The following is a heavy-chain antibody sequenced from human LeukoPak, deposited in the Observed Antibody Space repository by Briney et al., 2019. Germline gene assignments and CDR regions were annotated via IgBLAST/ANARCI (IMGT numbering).Heavy chain of an antibody. Sequence: SETLSLTCTVSGGSISSSSYYWGWIRQPPGKGLEWIGSIYYSGSTYYNPSLKSRVTISVDTSKNQFSLKLSSVTAADTGVYYCASTDYGDIDYWGQGNLGTVFS. CDR3: ASTDYGDIDY. D-gene: IGHD4-17*01. CDR1: GGSISSSSYY. V-gene: IGHV4-39*07. J-gene: IGHJ4*02. CDR2: IYYSGST.